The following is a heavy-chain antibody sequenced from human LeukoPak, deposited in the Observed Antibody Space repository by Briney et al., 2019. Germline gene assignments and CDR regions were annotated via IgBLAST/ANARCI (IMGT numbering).Heavy chain of an antibody. CDR2: FDAEDGET. V-gene: IGHV1-24*01. CDR3: ATVRRDVIVATIIHDY. J-gene: IGHJ4*02. D-gene: IGHD5-12*01. CDR1: GYTLTELS. Sequence: ASVRVSCKVSGYTLTELSMHWVRQAPGKGREWMGGFDAEDGETLYAQKFQGRVTMTEDTSTDTAYLELSSLRSEDTAVYYCATVRRDVIVATIIHDYWGQGTLVTVSS.